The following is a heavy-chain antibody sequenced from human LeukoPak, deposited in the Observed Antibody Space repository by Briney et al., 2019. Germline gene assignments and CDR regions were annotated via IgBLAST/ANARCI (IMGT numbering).Heavy chain of an antibody. V-gene: IGHV1-18*01. CDR3: AKVAGDRMDY. CDR1: GYTFATYG. CDR2: ISANTGKT. J-gene: IGHJ4*02. Sequence: ASVKVSCKASGYTFATYGFCWVRQAPGHGLEWMGWISANTGKTDYARKFQGRVTMTTDTSTSTAYMELRSLRPDDTAVYYCAKVAGDRMDYWGQGTLLTDSS. D-gene: IGHD6-13*01.